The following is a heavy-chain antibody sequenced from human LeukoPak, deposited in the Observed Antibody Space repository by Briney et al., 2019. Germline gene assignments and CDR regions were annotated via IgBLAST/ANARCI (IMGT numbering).Heavy chain of an antibody. CDR1: GYTFTGYY. V-gene: IGHV1-2*02. D-gene: IGHD3-10*01. CDR3: ARSRRSTYYYGSGSYGHMDV. J-gene: IGHJ6*02. CDR2: INPNSGGT. Sequence: ASVKVSCTASGYTFTGYYMHWVRQAPGRGLEWMGWINPNSGGTNYAQKFQGRVTMTRDTSISTAYMELSRLRSDDTAVYYCARSRRSTYYYGSGSYGHMDVWGQGTTVTVSS.